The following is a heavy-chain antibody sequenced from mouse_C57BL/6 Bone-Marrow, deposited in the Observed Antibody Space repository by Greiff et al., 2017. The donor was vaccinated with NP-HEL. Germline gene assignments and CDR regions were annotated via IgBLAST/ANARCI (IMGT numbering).Heavy chain of an antibody. D-gene: IGHD1-1*01. Sequence: QVQLQQPGAELVKPGASVKMSCKASGYTFTSYWITWVKQRPGQGLEWIGDIYPGSGSTNYNEKFKSKATLTVDTSSSTAYMQLSSLTSEDSAVYYCAREGTREFYGSSSGDYWGQGTTLTVSS. CDR2: IYPGSGST. CDR1: GYTFTSYW. V-gene: IGHV1-55*01. CDR3: AREGTREFYGSSSGDY. J-gene: IGHJ2*01.